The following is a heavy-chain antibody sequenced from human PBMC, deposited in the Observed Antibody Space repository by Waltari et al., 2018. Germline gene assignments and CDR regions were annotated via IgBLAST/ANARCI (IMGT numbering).Heavy chain of an antibody. CDR3: ARPFRSGWYDGSFDI. CDR2: IKQDGSAK. J-gene: IGHJ3*02. CDR1: GFHFSSYG. V-gene: IGHV3-7*04. D-gene: IGHD6-19*01. Sequence: EVQLVESGGGLVQPGGSLRLSCAASGFHFSSYGMTWVRQAPGKGLEWVANIKQDGSAKSYVDSVKGRFVISRDNAENSLSLQMNSLKAEDTAVYYCARPFRSGWYDGSFDIWGQGTMVTVSS.